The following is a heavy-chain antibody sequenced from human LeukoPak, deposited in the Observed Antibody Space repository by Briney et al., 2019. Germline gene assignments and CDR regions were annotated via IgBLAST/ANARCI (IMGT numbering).Heavy chain of an antibody. CDR3: ARVGYGGYGVLDF. V-gene: IGHV4-34*01. D-gene: IGHD5-12*01. CDR2: INHSGST. J-gene: IGHJ4*02. CDR1: WGFFSGFY. Sequence: SETLSLTRAVYWGFFSGFYWRWVRPPPREGLGWIGEINHSGSTNYNPSLKSRVTISVDTSKNQFSLKLSSVTAADTAVYYCARVGYGGYGVLDFWGQGTLVTISS.